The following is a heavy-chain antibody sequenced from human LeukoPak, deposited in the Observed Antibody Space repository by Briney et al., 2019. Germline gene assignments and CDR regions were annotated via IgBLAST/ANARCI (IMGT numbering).Heavy chain of an antibody. J-gene: IGHJ6*02. D-gene: IGHD6-13*01. CDR3: AKALGSSLYYYYYGMDV. V-gene: IGHV3-30*18. Sequence: GGSLRLSCAASGFTFSSYGMHWVRQAPGKGLEWVAVISYDGSNKYYADSVKGRFTISRDNSKNTLYLQMNSLRAEDTAVYYCAKALGSSLYYYYYGMDVWGQGTTVTVSS. CDR2: ISYDGSNK. CDR1: GFTFSSYG.